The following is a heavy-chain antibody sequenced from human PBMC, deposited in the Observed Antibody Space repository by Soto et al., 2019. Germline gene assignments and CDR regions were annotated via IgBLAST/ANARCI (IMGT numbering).Heavy chain of an antibody. CDR1: GYSISSGYY. V-gene: IGHV4-38-2*01. CDR2: IYHSGST. J-gene: IGHJ6*02. Sequence: SETLSLTCAVSGYSISSGYYWGWIRQPPGKGLEWIGSIYHSGSTYYNPSLKGRVTISVDTSKKQFSLSLSSVTAADTAVYYCARGTYSYDTIDYKFYYYALDVWGQGTMVTVSS. CDR3: ARGTYSYDTIDYKFYYYALDV. D-gene: IGHD3-22*01.